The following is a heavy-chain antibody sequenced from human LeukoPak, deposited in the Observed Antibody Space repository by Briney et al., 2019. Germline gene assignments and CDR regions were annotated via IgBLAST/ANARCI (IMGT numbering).Heavy chain of an antibody. V-gene: IGHV1-18*01. CDR3: ARDRAAGTANKIDY. Sequence: ASVKVSCKASGYTFTSYGISWVRQAPGQGLEWMGWISAYNGNTNYAQKLQGRVTMTTDTSTSTAYMELRNLRSDDTAVYYCARDRAAGTANKIDYWGQGTLVTVSS. CDR1: GYTFTSYG. CDR2: ISAYNGNT. J-gene: IGHJ4*02. D-gene: IGHD6-13*01.